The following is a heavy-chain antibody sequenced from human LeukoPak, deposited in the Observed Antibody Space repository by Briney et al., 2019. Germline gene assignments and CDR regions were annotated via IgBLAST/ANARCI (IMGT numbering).Heavy chain of an antibody. CDR1: GGSISSYY. CDR2: IYTSGST. J-gene: IGHJ4*02. CDR3: ARHRTFFDY. V-gene: IGHV4-4*09. Sequence: SETLSLTCTVPGGSISSYYWSWIRQPPGKGLEWIGYIYTSGSTNYNPSLKSRVTISVDTSKNQFSLKLSSVTAADTAVYYCARHRTFFDYWGQGTLVTVSS. D-gene: IGHD2/OR15-2a*01.